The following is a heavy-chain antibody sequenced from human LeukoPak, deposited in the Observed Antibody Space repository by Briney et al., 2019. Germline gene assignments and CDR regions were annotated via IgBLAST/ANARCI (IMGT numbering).Heavy chain of an antibody. CDR2: FIPIFGTA. J-gene: IGHJ4*02. V-gene: IGHV1-69*06. CDR3: ARDHAGYSSGWYPYFDY. CDR1: GGTFSSYA. Sequence: SVKVSCKASGGTFSSYAISWVRQAPGQGLEWMGGFIPIFGTANYAQKFQGRVTITADKSTSTAYMELSSLRSEDTAVYYCARDHAGYSSGWYPYFDYWGQGTLVTVSS. D-gene: IGHD6-19*01.